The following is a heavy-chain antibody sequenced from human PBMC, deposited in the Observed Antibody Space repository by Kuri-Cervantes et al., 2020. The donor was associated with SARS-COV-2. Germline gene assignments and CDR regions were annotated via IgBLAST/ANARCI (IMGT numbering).Heavy chain of an antibody. J-gene: IGHJ4*02. CDR3: ARALWPEDY. V-gene: IGHV3-74*01. D-gene: IGHD3-16*01. CDR2: INPDGSYT. Sequence: GGSLRLSCAASGFTFSGHWIHWARQAPGKGLVWVSRINPDGSYTNNADSVKGRFTLSRDNAKNYVYLQMNSLRAEDTAVYYCARALWPEDYWGQGTLVTVSS. CDR1: GFTFSGHW.